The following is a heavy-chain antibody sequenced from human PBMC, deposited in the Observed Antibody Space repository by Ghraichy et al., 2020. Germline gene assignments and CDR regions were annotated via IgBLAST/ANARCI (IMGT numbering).Heavy chain of an antibody. CDR3: ARDSTPPLVPAAPGDYYYGMDV. Sequence: SETLSLTCAVSGGSISSSNWWSWVRQPPGKGLEWIGEIYHSGSTNYNPSLKSRVTISVDKSKNQFSLKLSTVNAADTAVYYCARDSTPPLVPAAPGDYYYGMDVWCHGTTVTVAS. D-gene: IGHD2-2*01. CDR1: GGSISSSNW. CDR2: IYHSGST. J-gene: IGHJ6*02. V-gene: IGHV4-4*02.